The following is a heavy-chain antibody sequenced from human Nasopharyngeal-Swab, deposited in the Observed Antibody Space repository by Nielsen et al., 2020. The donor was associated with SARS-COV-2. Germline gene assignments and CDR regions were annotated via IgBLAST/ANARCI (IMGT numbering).Heavy chain of an antibody. CDR2: IVVGSGNT. V-gene: IGHV1-58*01. CDR3: ATGGTGAARPYYYYGMDV. D-gene: IGHD6-6*01. CDR1: GFTFTSSA. Sequence: SVKVSCKASGFTFTSSAVQWVRQARGQRLEWIGWIVVGSGNTNYAQKFQERVTITRDMSTSTAYMELSSLRSEDTAVYYCATGGTGAARPYYYYGMDVWGQGTTVTVSS. J-gene: IGHJ6*02.